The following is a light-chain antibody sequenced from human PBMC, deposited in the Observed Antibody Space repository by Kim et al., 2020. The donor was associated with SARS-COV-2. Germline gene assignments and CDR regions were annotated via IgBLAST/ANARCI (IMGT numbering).Light chain of an antibody. Sequence: SGGDRVTITCRASRSVSIWLAWYQQKAGKAPTLLIYRATTLFSGVPSRFSGSGSGTEFTLTITSLQPEDFATYYCQQYNSYIDYTFGQGTKVDIK. CDR3: QQYNSYIDYT. CDR1: RSVSIW. J-gene: IGKJ2*01. V-gene: IGKV1-5*03. CDR2: RAT.